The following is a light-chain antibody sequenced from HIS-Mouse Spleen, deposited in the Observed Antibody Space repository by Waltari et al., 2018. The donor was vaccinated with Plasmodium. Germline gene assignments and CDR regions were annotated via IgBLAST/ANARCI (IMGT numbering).Light chain of an antibody. CDR1: NIGSKS. V-gene: IGLV3-21*02. CDR2: DDS. Sequence: SYVLTQPPSVSVAPGQTARITCGGNNIGSKSVHWYQQKPGQAPVLVVYDDSDRPSGMPERFAGSNAGNTATVTISRVEAGDEADYYCQVWESSSDHPVFSGGTKLTVL. J-gene: IGLJ2*01. CDR3: QVWESSSDHPV.